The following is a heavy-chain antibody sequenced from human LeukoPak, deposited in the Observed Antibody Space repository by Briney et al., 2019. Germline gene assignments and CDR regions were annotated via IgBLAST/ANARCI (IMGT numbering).Heavy chain of an antibody. J-gene: IGHJ3*02. CDR3: ARVSYSSGWYLFDI. V-gene: IGHV1-2*02. CDR2: INPNSGGT. Sequence: ASVKVSCKASGYTFTGYYMHWVRQAPGQGLEWMGWINPNSGGTNYAQKFQGRVTMTRDTSISTAYMELSRLRSDDTAVYYCARVSYSSGWYLFDIWGQGTMVTVSS. D-gene: IGHD6-19*01. CDR1: GYTFTGYY.